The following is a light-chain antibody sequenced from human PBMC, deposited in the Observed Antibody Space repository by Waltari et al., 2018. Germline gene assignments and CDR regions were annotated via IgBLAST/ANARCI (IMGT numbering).Light chain of an antibody. CDR3: QHYGSSPTWI. CDR1: QTVNSDF. V-gene: IGKV3-20*01. CDR2: AAS. J-gene: IGKJ1*01. Sequence: DIVLTQSPGTLSLSPGERAKLSCRASQTVNSDFLTWYQQKPGQPPRLLIYAASHRATDTPHRFSGGGSGTEFTLTISRVEPEDFAVYYCQHYGSSPTWIFGQGTKVEIK.